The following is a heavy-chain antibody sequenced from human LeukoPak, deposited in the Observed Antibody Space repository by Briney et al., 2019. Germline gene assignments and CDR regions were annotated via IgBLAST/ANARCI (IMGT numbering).Heavy chain of an antibody. V-gene: IGHV3-21*01. CDR3: ARALVFPNPLFDY. Sequence: GGSLRLSCAASGFTFSSYSMNWVRQAPGKGLEWVSSISSSSGYIYYADSVKGRFTISRDNAKNSLYLQMNSLRAEDTAVYYCARALVFPNPLFDYWGQGTLVTVSS. D-gene: IGHD2-21*01. J-gene: IGHJ4*02. CDR2: ISSSSGYI. CDR1: GFTFSSYS.